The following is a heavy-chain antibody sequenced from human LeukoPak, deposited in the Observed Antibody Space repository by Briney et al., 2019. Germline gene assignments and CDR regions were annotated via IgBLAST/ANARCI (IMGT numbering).Heavy chain of an antibody. V-gene: IGHV3-23*01. CDR2: ISGSGGST. CDR1: GFTFSSYA. Sequence: GGSLRLSCAASGFTFSSYAMSWVRQAPGKGLEWVSAISGSGGSTYYTDSVKGRFTISRDNSKNTLYLQMNSLGAEDTAVYYCAKVRGRYYDSSGYKNYWGQGTLVTVSS. J-gene: IGHJ4*02. D-gene: IGHD3-22*01. CDR3: AKVRGRYYDSSGYKNY.